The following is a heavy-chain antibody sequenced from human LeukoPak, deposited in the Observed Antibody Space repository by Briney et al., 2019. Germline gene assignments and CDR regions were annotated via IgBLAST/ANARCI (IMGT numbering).Heavy chain of an antibody. CDR1: GGSFSGYY. V-gene: IGHV4-34*01. CDR2: INHSGST. J-gene: IGHJ4*02. D-gene: IGHD1-26*01. Sequence: TSDTLSLTCAVYGGSFSGYYWSWIRQPPGKGLEWIGEINHSGSTNYNPTLKSRVTISVDTSKNQFSLKLSSVTAADTAVYYCARKATIVGARFDYWGQGTLVTVSS. CDR3: ARKATIVGARFDY.